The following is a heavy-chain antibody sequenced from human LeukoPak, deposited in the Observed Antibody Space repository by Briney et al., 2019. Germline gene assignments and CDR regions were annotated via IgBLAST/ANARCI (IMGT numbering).Heavy chain of an antibody. J-gene: IGHJ4*02. CDR3: AKSPSSGTVGLDY. V-gene: IGHV3-53*01. Sequence: GGSLRLSCVASGFTVSDNYMSWVRQAPGKGLEWVSILYSGGATNYPESVKGRFAISRDNSKNTLTLLMNSLRAEDTALYYCAKSPSSGTVGLDYWGQGTLVTVSS. CDR2: LYSGGAT. D-gene: IGHD1-7*01. CDR1: GFTVSDNY.